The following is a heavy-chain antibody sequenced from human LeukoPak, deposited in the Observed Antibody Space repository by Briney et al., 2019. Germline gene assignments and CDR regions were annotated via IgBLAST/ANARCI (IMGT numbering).Heavy chain of an antibody. Sequence: GGSLRLSCAASGFTFSSYSMNWVRQAPGKGLEWVSSISSSSSYIYYVDSVKGRFTISRDNAKNSLNLQMNSLRAEDTAVYCCARDRTSRDAFDIWGQGTMVTVSS. CDR3: ARDRTSRDAFDI. CDR1: GFTFSSYS. D-gene: IGHD2-2*01. CDR2: ISSSSSYI. V-gene: IGHV3-21*01. J-gene: IGHJ3*02.